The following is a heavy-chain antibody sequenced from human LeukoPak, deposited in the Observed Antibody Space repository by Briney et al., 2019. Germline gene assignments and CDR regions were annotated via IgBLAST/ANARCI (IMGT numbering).Heavy chain of an antibody. CDR1: GYSFTDYY. CDR2: INPKNGAT. V-gene: IGHV1-8*02. Sequence: ASVKVSCKASGYSFTDYYLHWVRQAPGQGLEWMGWINPKNGATGYAQKFQGRITMTRNTSISTAYMELSSLRSDDTAVYYCARGREVVTIFGLVILGGYYYHMDVWGKGTTVTVSS. J-gene: IGHJ6*03. D-gene: IGHD3-3*01. CDR3: ARGREVVTIFGLVILGGYYYHMDV.